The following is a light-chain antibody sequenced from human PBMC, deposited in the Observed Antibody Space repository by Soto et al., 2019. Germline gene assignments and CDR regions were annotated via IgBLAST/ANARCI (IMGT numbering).Light chain of an antibody. J-gene: IGKJ4*01. V-gene: IGKV3-11*01. CDR2: GAS. Sequence: IVLTQSPATLSVSPGERVTLSCRASQSVSSDLAWYHHKHGRAPRRLIYGASNRATGIPARFSGSVSGTDFTLAISSLEPEDFAVYYCQQRSNWPLTFGGGTKVDI. CDR3: QQRSNWPLT. CDR1: QSVSSD.